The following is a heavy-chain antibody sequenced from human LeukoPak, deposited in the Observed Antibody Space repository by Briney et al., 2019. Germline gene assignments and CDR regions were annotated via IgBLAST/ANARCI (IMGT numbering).Heavy chain of an antibody. J-gene: IGHJ5*02. V-gene: IGHV4-34*01. CDR1: VGSFSGYY. Sequence: SETLSLTCAVYVGSFSGYYWRWIRQPPGRGLEWIGEINHSGSTDYDPSLTSRVTISVDTSRIRVPLKLSTVTAANTAVYYFVRGCYITMVRGVPKLDCRFDPWGQGTLVTVSS. CDR2: INHSGST. CDR3: VRGCYITMVRGVPKLDCRFDP. D-gene: IGHD3-10*01.